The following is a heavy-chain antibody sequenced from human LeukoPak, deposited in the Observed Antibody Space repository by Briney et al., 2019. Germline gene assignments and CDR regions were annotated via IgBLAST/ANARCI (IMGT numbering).Heavy chain of an antibody. CDR2: IYTSGST. J-gene: IGHJ4*02. CDR1: GGSISSYY. Sequence: SETLSLTCTVSGGSISSYYWSWIRQPAGKGLEWIGRIYTSGSTNYNPSLKSQVTMSVDTSKNQFSLKLSSVTAADTAVYYCARTLYSSSTIAVAGTPFFDYWGQGTLVTVSS. V-gene: IGHV4-4*07. D-gene: IGHD6-19*01. CDR3: ARTLYSSSTIAVAGTPFFDY.